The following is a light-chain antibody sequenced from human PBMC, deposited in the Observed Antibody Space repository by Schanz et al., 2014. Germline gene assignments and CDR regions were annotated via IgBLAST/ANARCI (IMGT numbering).Light chain of an antibody. CDR3: ASYTSSSIRV. CDR2: DVR. Sequence: QSVLTQPPSVSGAPGQRVTISCTGTSSDVGGYNSVSWYQQHPGKAPKLMIYDVRNRPSGVSNRFSASKSGNTASLTISGLQAEDEADYYCASYTSSSIRVFGGGTKLTVL. CDR1: SSDVGGYNS. V-gene: IGLV2-14*01. J-gene: IGLJ3*02.